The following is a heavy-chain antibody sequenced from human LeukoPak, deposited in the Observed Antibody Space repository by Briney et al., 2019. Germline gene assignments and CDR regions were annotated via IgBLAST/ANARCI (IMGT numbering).Heavy chain of an antibody. CDR3: ATSPGEVPAATRFDY. Sequence: GGSLRLSCAASGFTFSYYNMNWVRQAPGKGLEWVSYISSRSGAIYYVDSVKGRFTISRDNSKNTLYLQMNSLRAEDTAVYYCATSPGEVPAATRFDYWGQGTLVTVSS. V-gene: IGHV3-48*01. D-gene: IGHD2-2*01. J-gene: IGHJ4*02. CDR1: GFTFSYYN. CDR2: ISSRSGAI.